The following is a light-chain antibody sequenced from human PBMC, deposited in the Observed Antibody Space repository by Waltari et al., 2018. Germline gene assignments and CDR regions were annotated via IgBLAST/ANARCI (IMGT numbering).Light chain of an antibody. V-gene: IGLV2-14*03. CDR3: SSQSSDNVVL. CDR1: SSDAGGYNS. J-gene: IGLJ2*01. CDR2: DDS. Sequence: QSALTQPASVSGSPGQSITISCTGTSSDAGGYNSVSWYQDHPGQAPKVIIYDDSDRPSGISERFSGSKSGNTASLTISGLQAEDEADYYCSSQSSDNVVLFGGGTKLTVL.